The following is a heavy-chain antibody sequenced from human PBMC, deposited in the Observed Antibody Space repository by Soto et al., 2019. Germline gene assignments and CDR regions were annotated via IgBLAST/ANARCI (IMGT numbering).Heavy chain of an antibody. CDR1: GYSFTSYW. V-gene: IGHV5-51*01. J-gene: IGHJ6*02. CDR3: ARRAAGRRDYYYYYGMDV. CDR2: IYPGDSDT. D-gene: IGHD6-6*01. Sequence: GESLKISCKASGYSFTSYWIAWVRQMPGKGLEWMGIIYPGDSDTRYSPSFQGQVTISADKSINTAYLQWDSLKASDTAMYYCARRAAGRRDYYYYYGMDVWGQGTTVTVSS.